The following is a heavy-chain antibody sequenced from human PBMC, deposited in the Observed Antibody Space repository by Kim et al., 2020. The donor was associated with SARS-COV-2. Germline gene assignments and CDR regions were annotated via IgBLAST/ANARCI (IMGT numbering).Heavy chain of an antibody. J-gene: IGHJ4*02. V-gene: IGHV4-59*08. CDR2: T. D-gene: IGHD3-10*01. Sequence: TTYSPSLTSRVTISIDTSKNHFSLKVSSVTAADTAVYYCARHGDGGVFDYWGQGTLVTVSS. CDR3: ARHGDGGVFDY.